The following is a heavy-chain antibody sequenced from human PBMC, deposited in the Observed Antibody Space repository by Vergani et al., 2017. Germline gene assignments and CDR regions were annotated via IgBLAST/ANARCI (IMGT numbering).Heavy chain of an antibody. CDR2: IYYSGST. V-gene: IGHV4-30-4*08. Sequence: QVQLQESGPGLVKPSETLSLTCTVSNDSVSNTFYYWSWIRQPPGKGLEWIGYIYYSGSTYYNPSLKSRVTISVDTSKNQFSLKLSSVTAADTAVYYCAREGGYYQRGWFDPWGQGTLVTVSS. J-gene: IGHJ5*02. CDR1: NDSVSNTFYY. CDR3: AREGGYYQRGWFDP. D-gene: IGHD3-22*01.